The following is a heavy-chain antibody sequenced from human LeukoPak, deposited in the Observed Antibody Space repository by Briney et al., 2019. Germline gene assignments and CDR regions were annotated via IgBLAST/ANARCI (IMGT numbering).Heavy chain of an antibody. CDR1: GFTVSSNY. V-gene: IGHV3-66*01. CDR2: IYSGGST. J-gene: IGHJ4*02. D-gene: IGHD7-27*01. CDR3: ARDPGGNWGY. Sequence: GGSLRLSCAASGFTVSSNYMSWVRQAPGKGLEWVSGIYSGGSTYYADSVKGRFTISRDNSKNTLYFQMNSLRAEDTAVYYCARDPGGNWGYWGQGTLVTVSS.